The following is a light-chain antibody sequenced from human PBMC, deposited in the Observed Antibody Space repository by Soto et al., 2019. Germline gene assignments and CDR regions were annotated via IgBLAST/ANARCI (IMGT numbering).Light chain of an antibody. Sequence: EIFFTESXGSLSXXPXXXXTLXXRASQSVSSFLAWYQQKPGQAPRLLIYDASNRATGIPARFSGSGSGTDFTLTISSLEPEDFALYYCQQRSSWPRTFGQGTKVDIK. J-gene: IGKJ1*01. CDR3: QQRSSWPRT. CDR1: QSVSSF. V-gene: IGKV3-11*01. CDR2: DAS.